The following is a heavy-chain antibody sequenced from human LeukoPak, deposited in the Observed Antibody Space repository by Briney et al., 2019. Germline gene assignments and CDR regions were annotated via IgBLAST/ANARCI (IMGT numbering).Heavy chain of an antibody. V-gene: IGHV1-18*01. J-gene: IGHJ6*02. CDR1: GYTFTSYG. D-gene: IGHD2-2*01. CDR2: ISAYNGNT. CDR3: ARTPNIVVVPAAPDYYYYGMDV. Sequence: ASVKVSCKASGYTFTSYGISWVRQTPGQGLEWMGWISAYNGNTNYVQKLQGRVTMTTDTSTSTAYMELRSLRSDDTAVYYCARTPNIVVVPAAPDYYYYGMDVWGQGTTVTVSS.